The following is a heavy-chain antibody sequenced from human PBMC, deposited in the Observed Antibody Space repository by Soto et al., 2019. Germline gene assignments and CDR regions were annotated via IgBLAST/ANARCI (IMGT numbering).Heavy chain of an antibody. CDR2: IYTSGST. V-gene: IGHV4-4*07. D-gene: IGHD6-13*01. CDR3: AIALPGSSSSDAFDI. Sequence: AETLSLTCTVSGGSISSYYWSWIRQPAGKGLEWIGRIYTSGSTNYNPSLKSRVTMSVDTSKNQFSLKLSSVTAADTAVYYCAIALPGSSSSDAFDIWGQGTMVTVSS. J-gene: IGHJ3*02. CDR1: GGSISSYY.